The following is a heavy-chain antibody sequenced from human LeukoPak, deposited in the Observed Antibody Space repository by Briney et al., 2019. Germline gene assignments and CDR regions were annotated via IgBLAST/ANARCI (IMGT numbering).Heavy chain of an antibody. CDR3: ARDLAVRGVDY. J-gene: IGHJ4*02. Sequence: GGSLRLSCAASGFTFSSYWMSWVRQALGKGLEWVANIKQDGSEKYYVDSVKGRFTISRGNAKNSLYLQMNSLRAEDTAVYYCARDLAVRGVDYWGQGTLVTVSS. V-gene: IGHV3-7*01. D-gene: IGHD3-10*01. CDR2: IKQDGSEK. CDR1: GFTFSSYW.